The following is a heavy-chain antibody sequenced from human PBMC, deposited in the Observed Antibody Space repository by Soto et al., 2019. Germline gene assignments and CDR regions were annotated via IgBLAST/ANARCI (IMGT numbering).Heavy chain of an antibody. CDR2: ISGSGGST. Sequence: SLRLSCAASGFTFSSYAMSWVRQAPGKGLEWVPAISGSGGSTYYADSVKGRFTISRDNSKNTLYLQMNSLRAEDTAVYYCAPGIAAAGTLAYGMDVWGQGTTVTVSS. V-gene: IGHV3-23*01. CDR1: GFTFSSYA. J-gene: IGHJ6*02. D-gene: IGHD6-13*01. CDR3: APGIAAAGTLAYGMDV.